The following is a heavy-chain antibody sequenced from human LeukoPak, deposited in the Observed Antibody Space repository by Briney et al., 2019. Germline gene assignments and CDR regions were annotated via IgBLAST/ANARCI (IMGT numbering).Heavy chain of an antibody. CDR1: GGTFSSYA. CDR3: ARDGPAQMVDLDY. V-gene: IGHV1-2*02. D-gene: IGHD2-8*01. Sequence: ASVKVSCKASGGTFSSYAISWVRQAPGQGLEWVAWINPNNGAANSAQKFQGRVTMTRDTSINTVYMELTNLRSDDTAVYYCARDGPAQMVDLDYWGQGTLVTVSS. J-gene: IGHJ4*02. CDR2: INPNNGAA.